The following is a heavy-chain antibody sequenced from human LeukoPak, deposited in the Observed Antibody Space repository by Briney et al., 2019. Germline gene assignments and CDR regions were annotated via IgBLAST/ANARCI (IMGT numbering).Heavy chain of an antibody. CDR1: GYSLSSGYY. J-gene: IGHJ3*02. CDR3: ARVSYDSSGYYYSYAFDI. Sequence: SETLSLTCAVSGYSLSSGYYWGWIRQPPGKGLEWIGSIYHIGSTYYNPSLKSRVTISVDTSKNQFSLKLSSVTAADTAVYYCARVSYDSSGYYYSYAFDIWGQGTMVTVSS. D-gene: IGHD3-22*01. CDR2: IYHIGST. V-gene: IGHV4-38-2*01.